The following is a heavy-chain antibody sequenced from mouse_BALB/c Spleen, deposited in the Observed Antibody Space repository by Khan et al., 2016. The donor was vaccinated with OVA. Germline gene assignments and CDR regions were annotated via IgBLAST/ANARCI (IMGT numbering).Heavy chain of an antibody. CDR2: MHFSGRT. CDR3: SSFDYGGIDH. V-gene: IGHV3-1*02. D-gene: IGHD2-4*01. J-gene: IGHJ2*01. Sequence: EVQLQESGPDLVEPSQSLSLTCTVTGFSITSDYSWHWIRQFPGNKLEWLGYMHFSGRTNYNPSLKSRISITRDSSRNQFFLQLNSVTTADSATYYCSSFDYGGIDHWGQGTTLTVSS. CDR1: GFSITSDYS.